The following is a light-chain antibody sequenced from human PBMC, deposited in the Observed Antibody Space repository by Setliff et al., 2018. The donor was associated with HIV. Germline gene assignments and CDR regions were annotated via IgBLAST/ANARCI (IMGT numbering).Light chain of an antibody. CDR1: ISDIGSYES. CDR2: EVS. Sequence: QSVLAQPASVSGSPGQSITISCTGGISDIGSYESVSWYQQHPGKAPKLMIYEVSNRPSGVSDRFSGSKSGSAASLTISGLQAEDEADYYCGSYTSTTSYVFGSGTKVTVL. V-gene: IGLV2-14*01. CDR3: GSYTSTTSYV. J-gene: IGLJ1*01.